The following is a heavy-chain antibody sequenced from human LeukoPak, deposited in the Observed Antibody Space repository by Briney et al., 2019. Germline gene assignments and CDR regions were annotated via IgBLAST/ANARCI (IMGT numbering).Heavy chain of an antibody. CDR3: AREGVVVPAPGAFDI. CDR2: ISAYNGNT. D-gene: IGHD2-2*01. V-gene: IGHV1-18*01. J-gene: IGHJ3*02. CDR1: GYTFTSYG. Sequence: ASVKVSCKASGYTFTSYGISWVRQAPGQGFEWMGWISAYNGNTNYAQKLQGRVTMTTDTSTSTAYMELRSLRSDDTAVYYCAREGVVVPAPGAFDIWGQGTMVTVPS.